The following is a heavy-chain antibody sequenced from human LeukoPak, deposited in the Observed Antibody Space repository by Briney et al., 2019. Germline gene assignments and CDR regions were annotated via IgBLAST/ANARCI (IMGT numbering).Heavy chain of an antibody. CDR2: INTHNGDT. J-gene: IGHJ4*02. CDR3: ARGGRKGYCSSTSCYQRAYFDY. D-gene: IGHD2-2*01. CDR1: GYTFASFG. Sequence: ASVKVSCKASGYTFASFGITWVRQAPGQGLEWMGWINTHNGDTNYAQKLQGRVTMTTDTSTSTAYMELRSLRSDDTAVYYCARGGRKGYCSSTSCYQRAYFDYWGQGTLVTVSS. V-gene: IGHV1-18*01.